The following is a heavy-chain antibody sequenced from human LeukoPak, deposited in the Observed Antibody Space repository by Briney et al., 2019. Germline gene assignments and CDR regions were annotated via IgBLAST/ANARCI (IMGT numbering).Heavy chain of an antibody. CDR2: IYYSGST. V-gene: IGHV4-39*01. CDR1: GGSISSSSYY. CDR3: ARRSSGYPVDY. Sequence: SQTPSLTCTVSGGSISSSSYYWGWIRQPPGKGLEWIGSIYYSGSTYYNPSLKSRVTISVDTSKNQFSLKLSSVTAADTAVYYCARRSSGYPVDYWGQGTTVTVSS. D-gene: IGHD3-22*01. J-gene: IGHJ4*03.